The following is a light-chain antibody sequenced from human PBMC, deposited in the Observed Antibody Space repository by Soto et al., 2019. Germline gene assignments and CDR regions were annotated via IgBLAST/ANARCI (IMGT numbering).Light chain of an antibody. J-gene: IGKJ2*01. CDR2: GAS. Sequence: EVVLTQSPATLSLSPGERGTLSCRASQSVSDNYLAWYQLRPGQAPRLLIYGASRRATGIPDRFSGSGSGTDFTLTISRLEPEDFEVYYCQQFGSSLYTFGQGTKVDIK. CDR1: QSVSDNY. V-gene: IGKV3-20*01. CDR3: QQFGSSLYT.